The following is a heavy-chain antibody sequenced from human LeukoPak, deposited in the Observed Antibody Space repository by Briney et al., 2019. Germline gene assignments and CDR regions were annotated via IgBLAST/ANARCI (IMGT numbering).Heavy chain of an antibody. D-gene: IGHD5-12*01. CDR3: ARVGYSGYGSFDY. CDR2: ISSSSSYI. J-gene: IGHJ4*02. V-gene: IGHV3-21*01. CDR1: GFTFSSYS. Sequence: GGSLRLSCAASGFTFSSYSMNWVRQAPGKGLEWVSSISSSSSYIYYADSVKGRFTISRDNAKNSLYLQMSSLRAEDTAVYYCARVGYSGYGSFDYWGQGTLVTVSS.